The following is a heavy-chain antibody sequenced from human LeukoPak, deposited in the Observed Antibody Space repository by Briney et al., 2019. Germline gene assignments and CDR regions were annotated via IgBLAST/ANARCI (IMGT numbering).Heavy chain of an antibody. Sequence: PSETLSLTRALYVGSTSVYYWTWIPHPPGKRLEWIGEINHSGSTNYNPSLKSRVTISVDTSQNQFSLKLRSVSPADMAVYYCARIGIVATGGWFDPWGQGTLVTVSS. J-gene: IGHJ5*02. V-gene: IGHV4-34*01. D-gene: IGHD1-26*01. CDR3: ARIGIVATGGWFDP. CDR2: INHSGST. CDR1: VGSTSVYY.